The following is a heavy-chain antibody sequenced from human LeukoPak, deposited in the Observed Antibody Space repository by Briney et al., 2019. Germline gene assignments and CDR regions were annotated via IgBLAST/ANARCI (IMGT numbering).Heavy chain of an antibody. D-gene: IGHD1-26*01. CDR2: ISSSSGTI. Sequence: PGGSLRLSCAASGFAFSTYAMHWVRQAPGKGLEWLSSISSSSGTIYYADSVKGRFTISRDNAKNSLYLQMDSLRAEDTAVYYCARDRSYSGSYYTFDYWGQGTLVTVSS. V-gene: IGHV3-48*01. CDR3: ARDRSYSGSYYTFDY. J-gene: IGHJ4*02. CDR1: GFAFSTYA.